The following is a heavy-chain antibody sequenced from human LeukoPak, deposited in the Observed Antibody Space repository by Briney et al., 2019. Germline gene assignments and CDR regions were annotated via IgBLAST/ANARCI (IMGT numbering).Heavy chain of an antibody. D-gene: IGHD3-3*01. V-gene: IGHV1-18*01. J-gene: IGHJ6*02. Sequence: ASVKVSCKASGYTFTSYGISWVRQAPGQGLEWMGWVSAYNGNTNYAQELQGRVTMTTDTSTSTAYMELRSLRSDDTAVYYCARALRFLGGMDVWGQGTTVTVSS. CDR2: VSAYNGNT. CDR1: GYTFTSYG. CDR3: ARALRFLGGMDV.